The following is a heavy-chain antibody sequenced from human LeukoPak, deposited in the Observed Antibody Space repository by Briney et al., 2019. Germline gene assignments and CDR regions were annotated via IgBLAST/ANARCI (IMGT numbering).Heavy chain of an antibody. V-gene: IGHV3-21*01. D-gene: IGHD3-22*01. CDR1: GFTFSSYS. J-gene: IGHJ4*02. CDR3: AQSGYYYDSSGYYYFDY. Sequence: GGSLRLSCAASGFTFSSYSMNWVRQAPGKGLEWVSSISSSSSYIYYADSVKGRFTISRDNAKNSLYLQMNSLRAEDTAVYYCAQSGYYYDSSGYYYFDYWGQGTLVTVSS. CDR2: ISSSSSYI.